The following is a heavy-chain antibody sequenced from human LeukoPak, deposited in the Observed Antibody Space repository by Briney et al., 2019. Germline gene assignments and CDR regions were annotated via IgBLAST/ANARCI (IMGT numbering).Heavy chain of an antibody. CDR3: ARAGSSWYPLSGYFDL. J-gene: IGHJ2*01. Sequence: PSETLSLTCAVYGGSFSGYYWSWIRQPPGKGLEWIGYIYYSGSTNYNPSLKSRVTISVDTSKNQFSLKLSSVTAADTAVYYCARAGSSWYPLSGYFDLWGRGTLVTVSS. D-gene: IGHD6-13*01. V-gene: IGHV4-59*01. CDR2: IYYSGST. CDR1: GGSFSGYY.